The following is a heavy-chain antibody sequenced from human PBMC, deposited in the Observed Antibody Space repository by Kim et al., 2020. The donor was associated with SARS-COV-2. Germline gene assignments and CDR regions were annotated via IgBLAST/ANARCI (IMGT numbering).Heavy chain of an antibody. CDR2: IYYSGST. Sequence: SETLSLACTVSGGSISSYYWSWIRQPPGKGLEWIGYIYYSGSTNYNPSLKSRVTISVDTSKNQFSLKLSSVTAADTAVYYCARVAPIWEYYYGMDVWGQGTTVTVSS. J-gene: IGHJ6*02. CDR3: ARVAPIWEYYYGMDV. V-gene: IGHV4-59*01. CDR1: GGSISSYY. D-gene: IGHD3-16*01.